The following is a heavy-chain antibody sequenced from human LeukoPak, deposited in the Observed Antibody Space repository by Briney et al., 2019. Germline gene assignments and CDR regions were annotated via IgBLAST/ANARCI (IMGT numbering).Heavy chain of an antibody. CDR1: GYTFTSYG. D-gene: IGHD3-22*01. CDR3: ARDSPPRYCYDSSGSKFDY. J-gene: IGHJ4*02. Sequence: ASVKVSCKASGYTFTSYGVNWVRQAPGQGLGWMGWINTNTGNPTYAQGFTGRFVFSLDTSVSTAYLQISSLEADDTAVYYCARDSPPRYCYDSSGSKFDYWGQGTLVTVSS. V-gene: IGHV7-4-1*02. CDR2: INTNTGNP.